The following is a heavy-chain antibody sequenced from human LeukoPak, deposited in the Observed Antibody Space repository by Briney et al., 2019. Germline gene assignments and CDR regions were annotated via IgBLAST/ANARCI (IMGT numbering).Heavy chain of an antibody. CDR2: ISGSGGST. J-gene: IGHJ4*02. CDR1: GFTFSSYA. V-gene: IGHV3-23*01. D-gene: IGHD3-3*01. CDR3: AKVAAARGYDFWSGPTAFDY. Sequence: GGSLRLSCAASGFTFSSYAMSWVRQAPGKGLEWVSAISGSGGSTYYADSVKGRFTISRDNSENTLYLQMNSLRAEDTAVYYCAKVAAARGYDFWSGPTAFDYWGQGTLVTVSS.